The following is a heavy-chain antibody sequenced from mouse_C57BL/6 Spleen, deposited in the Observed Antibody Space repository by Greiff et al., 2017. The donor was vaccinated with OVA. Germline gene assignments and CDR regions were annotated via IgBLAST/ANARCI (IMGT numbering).Heavy chain of an antibody. CDR2: INPNNGGT. D-gene: IGHD2-4*01. CDR3: ASYYDYDGSFAY. V-gene: IGHV1-22*01. CDR1: GYTFTDYN. J-gene: IGHJ3*01. Sequence: VQLVESGPELVKPGASVKMSCKASGYTFTDYNMHWVKQSHGKSLEWIGYINPNNGGTSYNQKFKGKATLTVNKSSSTAYMELRSLTSEDSAVYYCASYYDYDGSFAYWGQGTLVTVSA.